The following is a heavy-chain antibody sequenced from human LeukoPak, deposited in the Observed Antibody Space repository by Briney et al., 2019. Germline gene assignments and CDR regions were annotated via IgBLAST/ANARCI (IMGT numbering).Heavy chain of an antibody. CDR2: ISGSGVTT. V-gene: IGHV3-23*01. J-gene: IGHJ1*01. Sequence: GGSLRLSCGASGFTFSTYAMSWVRQAPGKGLEWVSAISGSGVTTHYADSVKGRFSISRDNSKNTLYLQMDSLRAEDTSLYYCAKKVVVGATSPYSDSQDWGQGTLVTVSS. CDR3: AKKVVVGATSPYSDSQD. D-gene: IGHD1-26*01. CDR1: GFTFSTYA.